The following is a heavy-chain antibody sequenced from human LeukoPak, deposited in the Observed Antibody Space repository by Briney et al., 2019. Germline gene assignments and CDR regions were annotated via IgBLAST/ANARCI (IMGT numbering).Heavy chain of an antibody. CDR2: IYYSGST. CDR1: GGSFSGYY. Sequence: SETLSLTCAVYGGSFSGYYWSWIRQPPGKGLEWIGYIYYSGSTNYNPSLKSRVTISVDTSKNKFSLKLSSVTAADTAVYYCAREDIVVVPAAISGAGDYYYYMDVWGKGTTVTISS. J-gene: IGHJ6*03. D-gene: IGHD2-2*01. CDR3: AREDIVVVPAAISGAGDYYYYMDV. V-gene: IGHV4-34*11.